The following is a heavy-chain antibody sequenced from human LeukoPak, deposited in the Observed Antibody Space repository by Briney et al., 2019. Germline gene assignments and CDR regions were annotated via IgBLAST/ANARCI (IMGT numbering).Heavy chain of an antibody. CDR3: ARDRHGWLTHKNWSWFDP. Sequence: SETLSLTCTVSGGSISSGGYYWSWIRQHPGKGLEWIGYIYYSGSTYYNPSLKSRVTISVDTSKNQFSLKLSSVTAADTAVYYCARDRHGWLTHKNWSWFDPWGQGTLVTVSS. CDR1: GGSISSGGYY. V-gene: IGHV4-31*03. CDR2: IYYSGST. J-gene: IGHJ5*02. D-gene: IGHD5-24*01.